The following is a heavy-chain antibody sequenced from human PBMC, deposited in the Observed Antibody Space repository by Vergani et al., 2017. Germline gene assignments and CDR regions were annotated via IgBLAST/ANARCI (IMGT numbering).Heavy chain of an antibody. V-gene: IGHV3-66*01. J-gene: IGHJ3*02. CDR3: ARVSARVGGAFDI. Sequence: EVQLLESGGGLVQPGGSLRLSCAASGFTVSSNYMSWVRQAPGKGLEWVSVIYSGGSTYYADSVKGRFTISRDNSKNTLYLQMNSLRAEDTAVYYCARVSARVGGAFDIWGQGTMVTVSS. CDR2: IYSGGST. CDR1: GFTVSSNY. D-gene: IGHD3-16*01.